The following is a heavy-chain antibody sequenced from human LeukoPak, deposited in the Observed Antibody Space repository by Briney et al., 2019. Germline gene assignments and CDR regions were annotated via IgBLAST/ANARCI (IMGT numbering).Heavy chain of an antibody. CDR1: GGSISSYY. V-gene: IGHV4-59*01. D-gene: IGHD1-26*01. CDR2: ISNSGST. Sequence: PSETLSLTCTVSGGSISSYYWSWIRQPPGEGLEWIGYISNSGSTNYNPSLKSRVTISVDTSKNQLSLKLSSVTAADTAVYYCAKEIVGAPTPGAYWGQGILVTVSS. CDR3: AKEIVGAPTPGAY. J-gene: IGHJ4*02.